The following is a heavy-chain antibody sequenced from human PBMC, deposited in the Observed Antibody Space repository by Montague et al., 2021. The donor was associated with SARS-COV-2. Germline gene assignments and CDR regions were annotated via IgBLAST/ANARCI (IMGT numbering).Heavy chain of an antibody. CDR3: ARGSEYYYHPFDY. CDR2: IYSNGDT. D-gene: IGHD2/OR15-2a*01. Sequence: SETLSLTCTVSGASMSGYHWSWIRQPAGKALEWIARIYSNGDTTXXPSXKSRLTMSADTSERQFSLKMTSASAADTAIYYCARGSEYYYHPFDYWGHGNLVTVSS. J-gene: IGHJ4*01. V-gene: IGHV4-4*07. CDR1: GASMSGYH.